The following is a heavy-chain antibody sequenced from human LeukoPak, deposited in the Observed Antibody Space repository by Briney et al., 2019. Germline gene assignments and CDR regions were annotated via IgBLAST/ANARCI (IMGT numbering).Heavy chain of an antibody. CDR2: IDPSDSYT. CDR3: ARLLDLEVSSNWFDP. J-gene: IGHJ5*02. Sequence: GESLKISCKGSGYSFTSYWISWVRQMPGKGLEWMGRIDPSDSYTNYSPSFQGHVTISADESISTAYLQWSSLKASDTAMYYCARLLDLEVSSNWFDPWGQGTLVTVSS. CDR1: GYSFTSYW. D-gene: IGHD3/OR15-3a*01. V-gene: IGHV5-10-1*01.